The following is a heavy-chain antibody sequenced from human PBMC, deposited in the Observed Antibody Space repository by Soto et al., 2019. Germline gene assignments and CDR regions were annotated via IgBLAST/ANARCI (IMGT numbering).Heavy chain of an antibody. D-gene: IGHD5-12*01. CDR2: IKQDGSEK. CDR1: GFTFSSYW. J-gene: IGHJ4*02. CDR3: ARDDRGYDSSLFDY. Sequence: PGGSLRLSCAASGFTFSSYWMSWVRQAPGKGLEWVANIKQDGSEKYYVDSVKGRFTISRDNAKNSLYLQMNSLRAEDTAVYYCARDDRGYDSSLFDYWGQGTLVTVSS. V-gene: IGHV3-7*01.